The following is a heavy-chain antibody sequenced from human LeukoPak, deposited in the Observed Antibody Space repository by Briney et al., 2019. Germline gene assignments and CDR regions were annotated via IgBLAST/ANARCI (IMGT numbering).Heavy chain of an antibody. Sequence: GESLKISCKGSGTSFSNYWIGWVRQLPGRGLDWMGIIYPGDSDTRYNPSFEGQVTISADTSIATAYLQWSSLKASDTAMYYCARHLGCSGGSCYSGFDYWGQGTLVTVSS. CDR3: ARHLGCSGGSCYSGFDY. CDR2: IYPGDSDT. V-gene: IGHV5-51*01. CDR1: GTSFSNYW. D-gene: IGHD2-15*01. J-gene: IGHJ4*02.